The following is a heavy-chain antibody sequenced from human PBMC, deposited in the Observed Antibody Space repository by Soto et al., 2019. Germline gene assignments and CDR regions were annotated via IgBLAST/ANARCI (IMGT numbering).Heavy chain of an antibody. CDR3: ARGRVYDYVWGSYRRPIVNWFDP. D-gene: IGHD3-16*02. Sequence: SETLSLTCAVYGGSFSGYYWSWIRQPPGKGLEWIGEINHSGSTNYNPSLKSRVTISVDTSKNQFSLKLSSVTAADTAVYYCARGRVYDYVWGSYRRPIVNWFDPWGQGTLVT. CDR1: GGSFSGYY. CDR2: INHSGST. V-gene: IGHV4-34*01. J-gene: IGHJ5*02.